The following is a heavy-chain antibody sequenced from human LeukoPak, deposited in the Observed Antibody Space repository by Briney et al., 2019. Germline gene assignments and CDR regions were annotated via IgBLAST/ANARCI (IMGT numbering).Heavy chain of an antibody. CDR1: GFTFSSYA. CDR3: AKGVAVAPGY. V-gene: IGHV3-23*01. CDR2: ISGSGGST. Sequence: GGSPRLSCAASGFTFSSYAMSWVRQAPGKGLEWVSSISGSGGSTYYADSVKGRFTISRDNSKNTLYLQMNSLRAEDTAVYYCAKGVAVAPGYWGQGTLVTVSS. J-gene: IGHJ4*02. D-gene: IGHD6-19*01.